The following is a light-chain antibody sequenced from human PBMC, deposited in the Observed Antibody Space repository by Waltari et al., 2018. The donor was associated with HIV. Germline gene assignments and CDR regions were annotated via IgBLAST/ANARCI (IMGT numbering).Light chain of an antibody. CDR1: QTVLYSSNNKNY. CDR3: QQYYDTFHS. CDR2: WAS. Sequence: DIVMTQSPDSLAVSLGERASFNCKSSQTVLYSSNNKNYLAWYQQKPGQPPKLLIYWASTRESGVPDRFSGSGSGTDFTLTISSLQAEDVAVYYCQQYYDTFHSFGQGTKLEIK. V-gene: IGKV4-1*01. J-gene: IGKJ2*03.